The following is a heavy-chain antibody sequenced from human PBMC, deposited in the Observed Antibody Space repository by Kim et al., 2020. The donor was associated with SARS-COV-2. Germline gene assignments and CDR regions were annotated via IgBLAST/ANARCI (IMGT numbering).Heavy chain of an antibody. J-gene: IGHJ4*02. CDR3: ARATGDY. Sequence: GDSVKGRFTISRDNGKNSLHLQMNSLRVEDTAVYYCARATGDYWGQGTLVTVSS. V-gene: IGHV3-7*01. D-gene: IGHD3-10*01.